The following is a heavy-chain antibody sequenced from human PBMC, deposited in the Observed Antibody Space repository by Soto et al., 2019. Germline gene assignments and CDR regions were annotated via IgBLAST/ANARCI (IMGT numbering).Heavy chain of an antibody. V-gene: IGHV3-30-3*01. CDR2: ISYDGSNK. D-gene: IGHD5-12*01. Sequence: QAGGSLRLSCAASRFTFSSYALHWVRQAPGKGLEWVAIISYDGSNKYQADSVKGRFTISRDNSMNTLYLQMNSLRPEDTAVYYCARDGYNGYGLDYWGQGTLVTVSS. CDR1: RFTFSSYA. J-gene: IGHJ4*02. CDR3: ARDGYNGYGLDY.